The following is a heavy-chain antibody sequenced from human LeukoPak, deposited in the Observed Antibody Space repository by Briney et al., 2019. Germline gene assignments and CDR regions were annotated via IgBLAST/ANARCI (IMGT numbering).Heavy chain of an antibody. J-gene: IGHJ3*01. CDR1: GFTFSRYE. CDR2: ISSSGSII. V-gene: IGHV3-48*03. D-gene: IGHD3-9*01. Sequence: GGSLRLSCAASGFTFSRYEIIWVRQAPGKGLEWVSHISSSGSIIYYADSVKGRFTIPRDNPKNSLYLQMNSLRAEDTAVYYCARMNYDILTGYYLRAFDVWGQGTMVTVSS. CDR3: ARMNYDILTGYYLRAFDV.